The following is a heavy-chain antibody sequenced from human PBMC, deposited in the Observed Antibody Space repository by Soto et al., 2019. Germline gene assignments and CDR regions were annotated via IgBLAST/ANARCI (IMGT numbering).Heavy chain of an antibody. CDR3: ARERCSGGSCYHDY. CDR1: GYTFTSYD. V-gene: IGHV1-8*01. CDR2: MNPNSGNT. Sequence: ASVKVSCKASGYTFTSYDINWVRQATGQGLEWMGWMNPNSGNTGYAQKFQGRVTMTRNTSISTAYMELNSLRAEDTAVYYCARERCSGGSCYHDYWGQGTLVTVSS. D-gene: IGHD2-15*01. J-gene: IGHJ4*02.